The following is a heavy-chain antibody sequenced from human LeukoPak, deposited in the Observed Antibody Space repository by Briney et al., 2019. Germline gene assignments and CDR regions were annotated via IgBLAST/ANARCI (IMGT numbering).Heavy chain of an antibody. Sequence: PSETLSLTCTVSGGSISSYYWSWIRQPPGKGLEWIGCIYYSGSTNYNPSLKSRVTISVDTSKNQFSLKLSSVTAADTAVYYCARVTQQLVPYFDYWGQGTLVTVSS. V-gene: IGHV4-59*01. CDR1: GGSISSYY. J-gene: IGHJ4*02. CDR2: IYYSGST. CDR3: ARVTQQLVPYFDY. D-gene: IGHD6-13*01.